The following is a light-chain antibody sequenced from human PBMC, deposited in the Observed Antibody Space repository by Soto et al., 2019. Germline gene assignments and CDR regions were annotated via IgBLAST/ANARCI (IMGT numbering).Light chain of an antibody. CDR3: QHCDSYWA. CDR1: HSIDRW. J-gene: IGKJ1*01. V-gene: IGKV1-5*01. CDR2: DAS. Sequence: PMTQSPSTLSASVGDRVTISCRASHSIDRWLAWYQQKPEMAAKLLISDASTLESGVPSRFSGSGSGTDFTLTISNLPPDDYATYYCQHCDSYWAFGQGTKVEIK.